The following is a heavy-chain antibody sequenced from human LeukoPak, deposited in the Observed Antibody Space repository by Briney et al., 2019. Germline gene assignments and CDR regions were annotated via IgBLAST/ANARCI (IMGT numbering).Heavy chain of an antibody. Sequence: SQTLSLTCAVYGGSFSGYYWSWIRQPPGKGLDWIGEINHSGSTNYNASLKSRVTVSVDSSKNQFSMRLSSVTAADTAVYYCAPRGDIEHSYGYGKWFDPWGQGTRVTVSS. D-gene: IGHD5-18*01. CDR1: GGSFSGYY. CDR3: APRGDIEHSYGYGKWFDP. V-gene: IGHV4-34*01. J-gene: IGHJ5*02. CDR2: INHSGST.